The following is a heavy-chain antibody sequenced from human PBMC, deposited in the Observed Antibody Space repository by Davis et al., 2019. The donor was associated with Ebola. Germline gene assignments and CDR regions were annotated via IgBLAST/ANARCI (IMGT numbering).Heavy chain of an antibody. CDR3: ARAYYYDSSGYYYDYYYYYGMDV. J-gene: IGHJ6*02. Sequence: PGGSLRLSCAASGFTFSSYAMSWVRQAPGKGLEWVSAISGSGGSTYYADSVKGRFTISRDNSKNTLYLQMNSLRAEDTAVYYCARAYYYDSSGYYYDYYYYYGMDVWGQGTTVTVSS. D-gene: IGHD3-22*01. V-gene: IGHV3-23*01. CDR1: GFTFSSYA. CDR2: ISGSGGST.